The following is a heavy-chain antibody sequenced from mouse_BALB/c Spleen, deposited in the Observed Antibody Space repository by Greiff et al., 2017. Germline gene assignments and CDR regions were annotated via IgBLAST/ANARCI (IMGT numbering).Heavy chain of an antibody. J-gene: IGHJ4*01. D-gene: IGHD2-1*01. CDR3: ASYYGKNYAMDY. CDR1: GFTFSSYA. Sequence: EVKLVESGGGLVKPGGSLKLSCAASGFTFSSYAMSWVRQTPEKRLEWVASISSGGSYTYYPDSVKGRFTISRDNAKNTLYLQMSSLKSEDTAMYYCASYYGKNYAMDYWGQGTSVTVSS. V-gene: IGHV5-6*03. CDR2: ISSGGSYT.